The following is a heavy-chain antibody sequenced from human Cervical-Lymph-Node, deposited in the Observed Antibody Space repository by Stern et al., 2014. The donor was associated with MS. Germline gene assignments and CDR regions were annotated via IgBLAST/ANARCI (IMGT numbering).Heavy chain of an antibody. J-gene: IGHJ6*02. CDR1: GFTSSSYG. V-gene: IGHV3-21*01. CDR3: ARHCSSSSCYRYYGMDV. D-gene: IGHD2-2*01. Sequence: EVQLVESGGGLLKPGGSLRLSCAASGFTSSSYGMHWVRQAPGQGLEWVSSISSSGSNKYYADSVKGRLTISRDNAKNSLYLQMNSLRAEDTGIYYCARHCSSSSCYRYYGMDVWGQGTTVTVSS. CDR2: ISSSGSNK.